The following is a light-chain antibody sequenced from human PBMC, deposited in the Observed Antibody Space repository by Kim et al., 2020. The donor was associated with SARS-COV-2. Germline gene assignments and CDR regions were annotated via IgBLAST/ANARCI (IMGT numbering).Light chain of an antibody. CDR2: ATS. CDR3: QHYGDSPMYT. CDR1: QRVDNDY. J-gene: IGKJ2*01. Sequence: EIVLTQSPGTLSLSPGETATLSCRASQRVDNDYLAWYQHKPGQAPRLLIYATSSRATDLPDRFSGSGSGTDFTLTIRSLEPEDLAVYYCQHYGDSPMYTFGQGTKLEI. V-gene: IGKV3-20*01.